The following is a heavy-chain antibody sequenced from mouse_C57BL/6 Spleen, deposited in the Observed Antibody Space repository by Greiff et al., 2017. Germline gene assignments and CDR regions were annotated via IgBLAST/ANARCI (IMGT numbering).Heavy chain of an antibody. V-gene: IGHV1-81*01. CDR3: AREATVVARYFDV. D-gene: IGHD1-1*01. CDR1: GYTFTSYG. J-gene: IGHJ1*03. Sequence: VQGVESGAELARPGASVKLSCKASGYTFTSYGISWVKQRTGQGLEWIGEIYPRSGNTYYNEKFKGKATLTADKSSSTAYMELRSLTSEDSAVYVCAREATVVARYFDVWGTGTTVTVSS. CDR2: IYPRSGNT.